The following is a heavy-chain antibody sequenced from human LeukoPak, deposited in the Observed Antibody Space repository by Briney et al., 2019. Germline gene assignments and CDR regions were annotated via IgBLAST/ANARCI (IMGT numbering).Heavy chain of an antibody. CDR3: ARERLASTFDY. D-gene: IGHD6-6*01. J-gene: IGHJ4*02. V-gene: IGHV3-7*01. Sequence: GSLRFSCAASGFTFSSYWMSWVRQAPGKGLEWVANIKQDGSEKYYVDSVKGRFTISRDNAKNSLYLQMNSLRAEDTAVYYCARERLASTFDYWGQGTLVTVSS. CDR2: IKQDGSEK. CDR1: GFTFSSYW.